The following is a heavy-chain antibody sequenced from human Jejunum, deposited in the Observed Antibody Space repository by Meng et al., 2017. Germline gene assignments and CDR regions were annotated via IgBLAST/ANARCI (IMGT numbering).Heavy chain of an antibody. Sequence: GESLKISCAFSGFTVSDNYMNWVRQPRGKRVEWVSILYSGGITHYADSVKGRFTISRDNSKNMLYLQMNSLRLEDTAIYYCVRYCTAANCYRGFDHWGQGTLVTVSS. D-gene: IGHD2-15*01. J-gene: IGHJ4*02. CDR3: VRYCTAANCYRGFDH. CDR1: GFTVSDNY. V-gene: IGHV3-53*03. CDR2: LYSGGIT.